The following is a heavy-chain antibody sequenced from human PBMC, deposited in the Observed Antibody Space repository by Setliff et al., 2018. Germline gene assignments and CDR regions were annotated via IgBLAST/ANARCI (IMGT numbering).Heavy chain of an antibody. CDR2: IYYTGST. V-gene: IGHV4-59*11. D-gene: IGHD1-26*01. Sequence: SETLSLTCTVSGGSISGHYWSWIRQPPGKGLEYIGYIYYTGSTNYNPSLMSRVTISLHTSKNQFSLKLSSVTAADTAVYYWARGVTSGLNDAFDIWGQGTMVTVSS. CDR3: ARGVTSGLNDAFDI. J-gene: IGHJ3*02. CDR1: GGSISGHY.